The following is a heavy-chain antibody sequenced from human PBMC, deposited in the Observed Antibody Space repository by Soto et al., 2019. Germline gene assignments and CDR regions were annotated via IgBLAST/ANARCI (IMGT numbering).Heavy chain of an antibody. Sequence: GGSLRLSCKASGFSFSSNSMGWLRQAPGKGLDWVSSISDSADRIYYADSVRGRFTFSRDNSKNMMYLQMNSLRAEDTAVYYCAKELGVMSYLDYWGQGISVTVSS. CDR3: AKELGVMSYLDY. CDR2: ISDSADRI. J-gene: IGHJ4*02. CDR1: GFSFSSNS. V-gene: IGHV3-23*01. D-gene: IGHD3-16*01.